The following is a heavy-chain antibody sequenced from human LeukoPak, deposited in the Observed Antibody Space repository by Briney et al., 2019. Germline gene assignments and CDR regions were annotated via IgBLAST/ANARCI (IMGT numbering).Heavy chain of an antibody. D-gene: IGHD3-22*01. V-gene: IGHV1-3*01. CDR2: INAGNGNT. J-gene: IGHJ4*02. CDR1: GGTFSSYA. Sequence: ASMKVSCKASGGTFSSYAISWVRQAPGQRLEWMGWINAGNGNTKYSQKFQGRVTITRDTSASTAYMELSSLRSEDTAVYYCARDTYYYDSSGYLPFDYWGQGTLVTVSS. CDR3: ARDTYYYDSSGYLPFDY.